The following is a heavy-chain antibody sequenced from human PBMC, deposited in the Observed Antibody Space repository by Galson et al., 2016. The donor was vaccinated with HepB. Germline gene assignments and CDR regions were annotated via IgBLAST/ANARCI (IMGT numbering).Heavy chain of an antibody. Sequence: SETLSLTCTVSGGSISSTSYYWGWIRQPPGKGLEWIGNIYYSGSTYYYPPLKSRVTMSVDTAKNQFSLNLSSVTAADTAVYYCARRTSHRAAPFDYWGQGTLVTVSS. CDR1: GGSISSTSYY. CDR3: ARRTSHRAAPFDY. CDR2: IYYSGST. D-gene: IGHD6-6*01. J-gene: IGHJ4*02. V-gene: IGHV4-39*01.